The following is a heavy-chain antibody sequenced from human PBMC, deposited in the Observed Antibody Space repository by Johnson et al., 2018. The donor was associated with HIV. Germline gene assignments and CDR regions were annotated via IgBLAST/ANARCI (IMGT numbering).Heavy chain of an antibody. CDR3: ARVQWLILDAFDI. CDR1: GFPFSGHN. J-gene: IGHJ3*02. CDR2: ISSSGSST. D-gene: IGHD6-19*01. Sequence: QVQLVESGGGTVKPRGSLRLSCAASGFPFSGHNVGWIRQAPGKGLEFVSYISSSGSSTYYVDSVKGRFTISRDNSKNTLYLQMNSLRAEDTAVYYCARVQWLILDAFDIWGQGTMVTVSS. V-gene: IGHV3-11*04.